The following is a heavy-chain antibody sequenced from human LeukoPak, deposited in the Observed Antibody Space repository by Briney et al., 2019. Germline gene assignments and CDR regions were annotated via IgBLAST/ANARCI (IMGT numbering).Heavy chain of an antibody. Sequence: TSETLSLTCTVSGYSISSGYYWGWNRQPPGKGLEWIGSIYHSGSTYYNPSLKSQVTISLDTSKNQFSLKLTSVTAADTAVYYCARVKSYYDSSGYYYVPEAFDIWGQGTMVTVSS. J-gene: IGHJ3*02. CDR3: ARVKSYYDSSGYYYVPEAFDI. CDR1: GYSISSGYY. CDR2: IYHSGST. V-gene: IGHV4-38-2*02. D-gene: IGHD3-22*01.